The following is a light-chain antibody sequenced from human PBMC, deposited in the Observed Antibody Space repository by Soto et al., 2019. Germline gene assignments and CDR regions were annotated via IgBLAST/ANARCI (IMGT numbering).Light chain of an antibody. V-gene: IGLV2-14*01. J-gene: IGLJ1*01. CDR2: EVS. CDR1: SSDVGGYNF. CDR3: SSYIDSNTFV. Sequence: QSVLTQPASVSGSPGQSITISCTGTSSDVGGYNFVSWFQQHPDKAPKVMIYEVSNRPSGVSDRFSGSKSGNTASLIISGLQAEDEADYYCSSYIDSNTFVLGTGTKVTVL.